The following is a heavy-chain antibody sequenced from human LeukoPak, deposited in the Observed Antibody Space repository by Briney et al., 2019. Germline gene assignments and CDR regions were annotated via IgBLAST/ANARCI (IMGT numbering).Heavy chain of an antibody. Sequence: ASVKVSCKASGYTFTIYGISWVRQAAGQWLEWMGWISVNNGNTNYAQKLQGRVTMTTDTSTSTAYMELRSLRSDDTAVYYCARAGGNSYAYMDVWGKGTTVTVSS. CDR2: ISVNNGNT. J-gene: IGHJ6*03. CDR3: ARAGGNSYAYMDV. CDR1: GYTFTIYG. D-gene: IGHD5-18*01. V-gene: IGHV1-18*01.